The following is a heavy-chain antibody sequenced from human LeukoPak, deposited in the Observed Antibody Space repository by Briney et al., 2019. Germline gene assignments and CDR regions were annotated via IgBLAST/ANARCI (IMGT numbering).Heavy chain of an antibody. CDR3: ARASLYDNSAYYLDY. V-gene: IGHV3-20*04. J-gene: IGHJ4*02. Sequence: GGSLRLSCAASGFTFSSYWMSWVRQAPGKGLEWVSGVNWNGGSTGYADSVKGRFTISRDNAKNSLYLQMNSLRAEDTALYYCARASLYDNSAYYLDYWGQGTLVTVSS. CDR2: VNWNGGST. CDR1: GFTFSSYW. D-gene: IGHD3-22*01.